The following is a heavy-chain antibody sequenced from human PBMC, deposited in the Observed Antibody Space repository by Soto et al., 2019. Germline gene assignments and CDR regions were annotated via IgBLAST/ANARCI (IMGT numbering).Heavy chain of an antibody. J-gene: IGHJ4*02. CDR3: AGSGDSSGYYYEFDY. CDR1: GYTFTSYG. D-gene: IGHD3-22*01. Sequence: QVQLVQSGAEVKKPGASVKVSCKASGYTFTSYGISWVRQAPGQGLEWMGWISAYNGNTNYAQKLQGRVTMTTDTSTSTDYMELRSLRYDDTAVYYCAGSGDSSGYYYEFDYWGQGTLVTVSS. CDR2: ISAYNGNT. V-gene: IGHV1-18*01.